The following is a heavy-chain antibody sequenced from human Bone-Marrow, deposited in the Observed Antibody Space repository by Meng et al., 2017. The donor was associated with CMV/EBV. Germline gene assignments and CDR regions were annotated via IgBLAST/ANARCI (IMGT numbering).Heavy chain of an antibody. D-gene: IGHD3-3*01. CDR2: IRSKANSYAT. Sequence: GESLKISCAASGFTFSGSAMHWVRQASGKGLEWVGRIRSKANSYATAYAASVKGRFTISRDDSKNTAYLQMNSLKTEDTAVYYCTRDYDLEGPYHYYRMDVWGQGTTVTVSS. J-gene: IGHJ6*02. V-gene: IGHV3-73*01. CDR3: TRDYDLEGPYHYYRMDV. CDR1: GFTFSGSA.